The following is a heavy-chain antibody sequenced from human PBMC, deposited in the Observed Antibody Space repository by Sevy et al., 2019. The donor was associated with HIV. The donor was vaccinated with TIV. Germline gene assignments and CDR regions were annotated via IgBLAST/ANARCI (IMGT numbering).Heavy chain of an antibody. Sequence: GGFLRLSCAASGFTFSSYAMHWVRQAPGKGLEWVAVISYDGSNKYYADSVKGRFTISRDNSKNMLYLQMNSLRAEDTAVYNCALAVRSSSGYYHVGGAFDIWGQGTMVTVSS. CDR1: GFTFSSYA. D-gene: IGHD3-22*01. CDR2: ISYDGSNK. CDR3: ALAVRSSSGYYHVGGAFDI. J-gene: IGHJ3*02. V-gene: IGHV3-30-3*01.